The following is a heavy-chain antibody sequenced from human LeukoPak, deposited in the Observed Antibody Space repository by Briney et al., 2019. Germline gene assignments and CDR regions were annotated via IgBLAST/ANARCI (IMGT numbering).Heavy chain of an antibody. CDR1: GFTFSNAW. D-gene: IGHD3-10*01. J-gene: IGHJ4*02. Sequence: GGSLRLSCAASGFTFSNAWMSWVRQAPGKGLEWVGRIKSKTDGGTTDYAAPVKGRFTISRDDSKNTLYLQMNSLKTEDTAVYYCTTDCDCRRSYPGSGSYCAFDYWGQGTLVTVSS. V-gene: IGHV3-15*01. CDR3: TTDCDCRRSYPGSGSYCAFDY. CDR2: IKSKTDGGTT.